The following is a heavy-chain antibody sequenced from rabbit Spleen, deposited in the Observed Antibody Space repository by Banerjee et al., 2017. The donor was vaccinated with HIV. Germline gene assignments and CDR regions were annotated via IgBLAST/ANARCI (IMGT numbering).Heavy chain of an antibody. CDR3: ARDTATSFSSYGMDL. Sequence: QEQLVESGGGLVKPEGSLKLSCTASGFSFSNKAVMCWVRQAPGKGLEWIACINTATAKGVYASWVNGRFTISKTSSTTVTLQMTSLTVADTATYFCARDTATSFSSYGMDLWGPGTLVTVS. CDR2: INTATAKG. D-gene: IGHD7-1*01. J-gene: IGHJ6*01. CDR1: GFSFSNKAV. V-gene: IGHV1S45*01.